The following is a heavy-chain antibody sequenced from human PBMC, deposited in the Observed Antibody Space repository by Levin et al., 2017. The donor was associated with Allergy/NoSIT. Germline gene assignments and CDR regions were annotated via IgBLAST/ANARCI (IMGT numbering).Heavy chain of an antibody. Sequence: ASVKVSCKASGYTFTSYDINWVRQATGQGLEWMGWMNPNSGDTGYAERFQGRVTMTRDASLSTAYMELSSLRSDDTAVYYCARSDPDYGGSRTVDLWGQGTLVTVSS. D-gene: IGHD4/OR15-4a*01. CDR2: MNPNSGDT. J-gene: IGHJ5*02. CDR1: GYTFTSYD. CDR3: ARSDPDYGGSRTVDL. V-gene: IGHV1-8*01.